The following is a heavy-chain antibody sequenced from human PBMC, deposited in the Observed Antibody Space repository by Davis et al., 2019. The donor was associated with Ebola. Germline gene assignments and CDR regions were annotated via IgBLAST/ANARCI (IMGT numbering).Heavy chain of an antibody. CDR3: ARWGLRGNYDSWSGSDYYFDY. Sequence: GESLKISCAASGFTFKYYSMNWVRQAPGKGLEWVSTISSSSTYIHYADSVKGRFTISRDNAKNSLYLQLDSLRDDDTAVYYCARWGLRGNYDSWSGSDYYFDYWGQGTLVTVSS. CDR2: ISSSSTYI. CDR1: GFTFKYYS. J-gene: IGHJ4*02. D-gene: IGHD3-3*01. V-gene: IGHV3-21*01.